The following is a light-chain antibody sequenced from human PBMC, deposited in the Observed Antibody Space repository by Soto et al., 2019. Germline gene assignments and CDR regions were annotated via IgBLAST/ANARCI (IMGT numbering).Light chain of an antibody. CDR3: QQYYSTPLP. J-gene: IGKJ4*01. CDR1: QSVLYSSNNKNY. V-gene: IGKV4-1*01. Sequence: DIVMTQSPDSLAVSLGERATINCKSSQSVLYSSNNKNYLAWYQQKPGQPPKLLIYWASTRESGVPDRFSGSGSGTDFPLTISSLQAEDVGVYYCQQYYSTPLPFGGGTKVEIK. CDR2: WAS.